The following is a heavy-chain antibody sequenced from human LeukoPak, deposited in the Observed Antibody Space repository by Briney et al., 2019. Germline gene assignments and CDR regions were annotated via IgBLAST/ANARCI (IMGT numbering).Heavy chain of an antibody. CDR3: ARSPSYYGSGSYYPQYYYYYGMDV. D-gene: IGHD3-10*01. V-gene: IGHV4-34*01. CDR2: INHSGST. J-gene: IGHJ6*02. CDR1: GGSFSGNY. Sequence: SETLSLTCAVYGGSFSGNYWSWIRRPPGKGLEWIGEINHSGSTNYNPSLKSRVTISVDTSKNQFSLKLSSVTAADTAVYYCARSPSYYGSGSYYPQYYYYYGMDVWGQGTTVTVSS.